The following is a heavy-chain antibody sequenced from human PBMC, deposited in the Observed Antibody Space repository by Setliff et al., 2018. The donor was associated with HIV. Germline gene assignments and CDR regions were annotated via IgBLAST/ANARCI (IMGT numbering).Heavy chain of an antibody. CDR1: GGPISNYD. CDR2: ISYTGST. CDR3: ARGLLYGLGEFGY. V-gene: IGHV4-59*01. Sequence: ASETLSLTCTVPGGPISNYDWSWIRQPPGKGLEWIGYISYTGSTNYNPSLKSRVTISVDTSKNQFSLKLSSVTAADTAVYYCARGLLYGLGEFGYWGQGTLVTVSS. D-gene: IGHD3-10*01. J-gene: IGHJ4*02.